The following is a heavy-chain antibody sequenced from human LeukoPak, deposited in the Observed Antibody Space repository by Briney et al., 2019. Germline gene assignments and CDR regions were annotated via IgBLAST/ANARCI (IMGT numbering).Heavy chain of an antibody. CDR1: GGSLSTGTYF. V-gene: IGHV4-39*07. CDR3: ARDFGSSGSYTLKLDY. D-gene: IGHD3-10*01. J-gene: IGHJ4*02. Sequence: SETLSLTCTVSGGSLSTGTYFWGWIRQPPGKGLEWIGSIFYSGTTYYTPSLKSRVIISLDTSKNQFSLKMTSVTAADTAVYYCARDFGSSGSYTLKLDYWGQGTLVTVSS. CDR2: IFYSGTT.